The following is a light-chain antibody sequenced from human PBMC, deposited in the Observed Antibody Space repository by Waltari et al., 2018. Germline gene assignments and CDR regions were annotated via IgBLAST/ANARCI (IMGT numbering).Light chain of an antibody. CDR2: GAS. CDR3: QQHNNWPPWT. Sequence: EIVMTQSPATLSVSPGARATPSCRASQSVSSNLAWYQQKPGQAPRLLIYGASTRATGIPARFSGSGSGTEFTLTISSLQSEDFAVYYCQQHNNWPPWTFGQGTKVEIK. J-gene: IGKJ1*01. V-gene: IGKV3-15*01. CDR1: QSVSSN.